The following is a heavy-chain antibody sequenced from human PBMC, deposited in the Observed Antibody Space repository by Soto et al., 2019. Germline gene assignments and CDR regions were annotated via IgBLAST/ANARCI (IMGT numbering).Heavy chain of an antibody. D-gene: IGHD3-3*01. CDR3: ARNGSYYDFWSGYYFGGGLDV. Sequence: SETLSLTCAVYGGSFSGYYWSWIRQPPGKGMEWIGEINHSGSTNYNPSLKSRVIISVDTSKNQFSLKLSSVTAADTAVYYCARNGSYYDFWSGYYFGGGLDVWGNGPRVTV. CDR1: GGSFSGYY. V-gene: IGHV4-34*01. CDR2: INHSGST. J-gene: IGHJ6*04.